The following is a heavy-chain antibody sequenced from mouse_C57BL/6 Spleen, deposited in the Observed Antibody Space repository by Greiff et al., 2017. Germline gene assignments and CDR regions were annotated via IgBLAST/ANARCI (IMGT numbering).Heavy chain of an antibody. CDR3: ARDPITTVVATDY. CDR2: IYPGDGDT. V-gene: IGHV1-82*01. Sequence: VQLQESGPELVKPGASVKISCKASGYAFSSSWMNWVKQRPGKGLEWIGRIYPGDGDTNYNGKFKGKGTLTADKSSSTAYMQLSSLTSEDSAVYFCARDPITTVVATDYWGQGTTLTVSS. J-gene: IGHJ2*01. D-gene: IGHD1-1*01. CDR1: GYAFSSSW.